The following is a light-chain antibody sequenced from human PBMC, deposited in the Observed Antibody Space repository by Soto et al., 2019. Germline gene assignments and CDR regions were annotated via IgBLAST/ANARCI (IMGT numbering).Light chain of an antibody. Sequence: EILLTQSPGTLSSSPGERATLSCRASQRVSSTYLAWYQQKPGQAPRLLIYGTSSRATGIPTRFSGSGSGTDFTLTISRLEPEDFAVYYCQQYGSSRTFGQGTKVDIK. CDR1: QRVSSTY. CDR3: QQYGSSRT. V-gene: IGKV3-20*01. CDR2: GTS. J-gene: IGKJ1*01.